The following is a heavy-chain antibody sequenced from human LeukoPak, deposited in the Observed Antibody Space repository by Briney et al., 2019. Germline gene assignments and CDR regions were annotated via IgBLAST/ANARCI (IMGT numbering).Heavy chain of an antibody. V-gene: IGHV1-2*02. CDR2: INPNSGGT. D-gene: IGHD6-13*01. CDR3: ARGSGQQQLWFDP. Sequence: ASVKVSCKASGYTFTNYCMHWVRQAPGQGLEWMGWINPNSGGTNYAQKFQGRVTMTRDTSISTAYMELSRLRSDDTAVYYCARGSGQQQLWFDPWGQGTLVTVSS. J-gene: IGHJ5*02. CDR1: GYTFTNYC.